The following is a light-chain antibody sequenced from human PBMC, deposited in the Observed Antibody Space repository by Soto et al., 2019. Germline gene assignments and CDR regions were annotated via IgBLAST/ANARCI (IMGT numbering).Light chain of an antibody. Sequence: PEERATLSCRASRSVTNNYLAWHQQKPGQTPRLLIYGASSRATGIPDRFSGSGSGTDFTLTISRLEPEDFAVYYCQQHGSSPITFGQGTRREIK. V-gene: IGKV3-20*01. CDR2: GAS. CDR3: QQHGSSPIT. CDR1: RSVTNNY. J-gene: IGKJ5*01.